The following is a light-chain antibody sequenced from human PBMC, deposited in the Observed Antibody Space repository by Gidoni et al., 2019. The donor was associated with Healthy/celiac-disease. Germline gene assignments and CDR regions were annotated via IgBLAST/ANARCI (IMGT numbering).Light chain of an antibody. CDR3: QQYGSSPRYT. Sequence: EIVLTQSPGTLSLSPGERATLSCRASQSVSSNYLAWYQQKPGQAPRLLIYGASSRATGIPDRLSGSGSGTDFTLTISRLEPEDLAVYYCQQYGSSPRYTFGQGTKLEIK. CDR2: GAS. CDR1: QSVSSNY. V-gene: IGKV3-20*01. J-gene: IGKJ2*01.